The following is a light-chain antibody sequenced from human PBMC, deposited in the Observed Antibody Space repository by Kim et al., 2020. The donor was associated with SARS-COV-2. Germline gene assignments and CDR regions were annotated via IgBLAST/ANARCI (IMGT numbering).Light chain of an antibody. V-gene: IGKV3-15*01. CDR1: QSVSSY. CDR3: QQYNNWPRG. CDR2: GAS. Sequence: VPPGERATRSCRASQSVSSYLAWYQQTPGQAPRLLIYGASTSATGIPARFSGSGSGKEFTLTISSLQSEDFAFYYWQQYNNWPRGFGQGTKVDIK. J-gene: IGKJ1*01.